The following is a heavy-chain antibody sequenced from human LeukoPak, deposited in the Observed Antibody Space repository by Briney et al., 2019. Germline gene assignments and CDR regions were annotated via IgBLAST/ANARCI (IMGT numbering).Heavy chain of an antibody. CDR3: ARDSGAARPIDY. J-gene: IGHJ4*02. V-gene: IGHV3-23*01. Sequence: GGSLRLSCAASGFTFSSYAMSWVRQAPGKGLEWVSAISGSGGSTYYADSVKGRFTISRDNSKNTLHLQMNSLRAEDTAVYYCARDSGAARPIDYWGQGTLVTVSS. CDR1: GFTFSSYA. CDR2: ISGSGGST. D-gene: IGHD6-6*01.